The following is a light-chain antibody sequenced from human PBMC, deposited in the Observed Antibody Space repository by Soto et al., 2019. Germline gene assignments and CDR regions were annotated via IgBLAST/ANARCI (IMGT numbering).Light chain of an antibody. CDR2: GAS. Sequence: EIGFTQPPCARCFSPGELATLFCSASQSVSSSYLAWYQQKPGQAPRLLIYGASSRATGTPDRFSGSGSGTQFTLTISRLEPEDFAVYYCQQYGSSPLTLGGGTKVDIK. J-gene: IGKJ4*01. CDR1: QSVSSSY. V-gene: IGKV3-20*01. CDR3: QQYGSSPLT.